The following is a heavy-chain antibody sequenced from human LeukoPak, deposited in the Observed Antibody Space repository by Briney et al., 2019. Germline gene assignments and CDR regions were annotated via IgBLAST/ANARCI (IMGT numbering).Heavy chain of an antibody. CDR1: GGSISSYY. CDR3: ARVSHIVVVTTILDAFDI. D-gene: IGHD2-21*02. V-gene: IGHV4-59*12. CDR2: IYYSGST. Sequence: PSETLSLTCTVSGGSISSYYWSWIRQPPGKGLEWIGYIYYSGSTNYNPSLKSRVTISVDTSKNQFSLKLSSVTAADTAVYYCARVSHIVVVTTILDAFDIWGLGTMVTVSS. J-gene: IGHJ3*02.